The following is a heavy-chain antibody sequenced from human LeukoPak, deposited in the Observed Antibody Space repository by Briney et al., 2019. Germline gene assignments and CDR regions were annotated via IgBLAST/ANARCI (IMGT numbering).Heavy chain of an antibody. Sequence: GGTPRLSCAASGFTFSSYWMHWVRQAPGKGLVWVSRINSDGSSTSYADSVKGRFTTSRDNAKNTLYVQMTSPRAEDTAVYYCARDEIYGDYGGYWGQGTLVTVSS. CDR3: ARDEIYGDYGGY. D-gene: IGHD4-17*01. CDR2: INSDGSST. J-gene: IGHJ4*02. CDR1: GFTFSSYW. V-gene: IGHV3-74*01.